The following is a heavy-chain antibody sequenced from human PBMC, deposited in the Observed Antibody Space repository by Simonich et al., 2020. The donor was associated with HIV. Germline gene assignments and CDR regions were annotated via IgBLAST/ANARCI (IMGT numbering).Heavy chain of an antibody. J-gene: IGHJ1*01. V-gene: IGHV1-2*06. Sequence: QVQLVQSGAEVKKPGASVKVSCKASGGHFSSYAINWGRQAPGQGLEVRGRSNSKRGGTNYAQKVQGRVTMTRDTSIRTAYMELSRLRSDDTAVYYCARARIAATGTEYFQYWGQGTLVTVSS. CDR2: SNSKRGGT. CDR3: ARARIAATGTEYFQY. D-gene: IGHD6-13*01. CDR1: GGHFSSYA.